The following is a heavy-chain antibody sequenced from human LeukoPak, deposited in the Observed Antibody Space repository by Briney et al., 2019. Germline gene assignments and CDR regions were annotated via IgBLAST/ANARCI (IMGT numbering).Heavy chain of an antibody. Sequence: PSETLSLTCTVSGGSISSSSYYWGWIRQPPGQGLEWIGSIYYSGSTNYNPSLKSRVTISVDTSKNQLSLKLSSVTAADTAVYYCARHNSGWYKDAFDIWGQGTMVTVSS. V-gene: IGHV4-39*07. CDR1: GGSISSSSYY. J-gene: IGHJ3*02. D-gene: IGHD6-19*01. CDR3: ARHNSGWYKDAFDI. CDR2: IYYSGST.